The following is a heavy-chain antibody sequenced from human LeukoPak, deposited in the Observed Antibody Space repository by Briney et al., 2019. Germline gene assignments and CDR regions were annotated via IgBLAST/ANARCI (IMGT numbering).Heavy chain of an antibody. J-gene: IGHJ4*02. D-gene: IGHD5-18*01. CDR3: ARDSGGGDTAIWGPYYFDY. Sequence: GGSLRLSCAASGFTFSSYEMNWVRQAPGKGLEWVPYISSSGRTIYYADSVKGRFTISRDNAKNSLYLQMNSLRAEDTAVYYCARDSGGGDTAIWGPYYFDYWGQGTLVTVSS. CDR2: ISSSGRTI. CDR1: GFTFSSYE. V-gene: IGHV3-48*03.